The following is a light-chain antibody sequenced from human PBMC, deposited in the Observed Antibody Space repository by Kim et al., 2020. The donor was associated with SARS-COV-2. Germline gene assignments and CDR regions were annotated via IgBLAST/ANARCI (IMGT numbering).Light chain of an antibody. CDR1: QSVSSGY. V-gene: IGKV3-20*01. Sequence: LSPGERATLSCRASQSVSSGYLAWYQQKPGQAPRLLIYGASSRATGIPDRFSGSWSGTDYTLTITRLEPEDFAVYYCQQYGSPLTFGEGTKVDIK. CDR3: QQYGSPLT. J-gene: IGKJ4*01. CDR2: GAS.